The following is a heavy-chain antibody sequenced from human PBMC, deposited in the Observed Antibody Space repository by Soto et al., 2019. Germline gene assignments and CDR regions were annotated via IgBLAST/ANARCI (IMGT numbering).Heavy chain of an antibody. CDR3: AREGVGTAMAAFDY. D-gene: IGHD5-18*01. J-gene: IGHJ4*02. CDR1: GFTFSSYA. V-gene: IGHV3-33*01. CDR2: IWYDGSNQ. Sequence: GGSLRLSCAASGFTFSSYAMHWVRQAPGKGLEWVAVIWYDGSNQYYGDSVKGRFTISRDNSKNMLFLQMNSLRVEDTALYYCAREGVGTAMAAFDYWGQGTLVTVSS.